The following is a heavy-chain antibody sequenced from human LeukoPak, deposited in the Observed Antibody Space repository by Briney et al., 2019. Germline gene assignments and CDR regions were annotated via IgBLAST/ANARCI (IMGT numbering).Heavy chain of an antibody. V-gene: IGHV4-59*01. CDR3: ARARYFDY. CDR2: IYYSGST. CDR1: GGSISSYY. J-gene: IGHJ4*02. Sequence: KSSETLSLTCTVSGGSISSYYWSWIRQPPGKGLEWIGYIYYSGSTNYSPSLKSRVTISVDTSKNQFSLKLSSVTAADTAVYYCARARYFDYWGQGTLVTVSS.